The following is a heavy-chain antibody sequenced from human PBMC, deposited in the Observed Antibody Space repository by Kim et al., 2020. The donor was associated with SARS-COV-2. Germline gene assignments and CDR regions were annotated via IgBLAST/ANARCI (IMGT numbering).Heavy chain of an antibody. D-gene: IGHD3-10*01. J-gene: IGHJ3*02. V-gene: IGHV3-7*01. CDR1: GFTFSRYW. CDR2: IKPDGSEK. CDR3: ARVLLWFGELWVVAFDI. Sequence: GGSLRLSCAASGFTFSRYWMSWVRQAPGKGLEWVANIKPDGSEKYYVDSVKGRFTISRDNAKNSLYLQMNSLRAEDTAEYYCARVLLWFGELWVVAFDIWGQGTMVTVSS.